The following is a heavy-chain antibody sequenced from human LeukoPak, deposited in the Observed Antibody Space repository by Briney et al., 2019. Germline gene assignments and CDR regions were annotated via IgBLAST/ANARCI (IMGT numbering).Heavy chain of an antibody. Sequence: GGSLRLFCAASGFSFTNYAMSRVRQAPARGPEGLSSMKGGGETYYADSVKGRFTLSRDDSRITVYVQLDSLRVEDTAIYYCARAIWISTADAVWWGQGTQVTVSS. J-gene: IGHJ4*02. CDR1: GFSFTNYA. D-gene: IGHD3-3*01. CDR2: MKGGGET. V-gene: IGHV3-23*01. CDR3: ARAIWISTADAVW.